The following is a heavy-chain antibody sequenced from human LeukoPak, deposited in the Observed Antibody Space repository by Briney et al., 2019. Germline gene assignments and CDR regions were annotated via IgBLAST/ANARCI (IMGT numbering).Heavy chain of an antibody. CDR2: ISGSGGST. V-gene: IGHV3-23*01. CDR3: AKGISSGGFDY. D-gene: IGHD6-19*01. J-gene: IGHJ4*02. Sequence: GGSLRLSCAAFGFTFSSYAMSWVRQAPGKGLEWVSAISGSGGSTYYADSVKGRFTIPRDNSKNTLYLQMNSLRAEDTAVYYCAKGISSGGFDYWGQGTLVTVSS. CDR1: GFTFSSYA.